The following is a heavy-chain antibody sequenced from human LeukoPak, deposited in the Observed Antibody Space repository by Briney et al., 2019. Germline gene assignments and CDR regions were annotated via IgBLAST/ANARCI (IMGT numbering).Heavy chain of an antibody. D-gene: IGHD3-22*01. CDR1: VFTVSSFH. CDR2: TYTGGNS. V-gene: IGHV3-53*01. CDR3: ARGGRGSAAVVAPRSFDI. Sequence: GGSLRLSRAASVFTVSSFHMVWVRQAPGKGLEWVSVTYTGGNSYYADSVKGRFIISRDISKNTLYLQMNSLRAEDSALYYCARGGRGSAAVVAPRSFDIWGQGTMVTVSS. J-gene: IGHJ3*02.